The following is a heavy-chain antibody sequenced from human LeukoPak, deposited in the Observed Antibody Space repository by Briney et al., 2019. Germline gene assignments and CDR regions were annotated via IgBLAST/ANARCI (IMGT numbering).Heavy chain of an antibody. CDR2: ISGSGGST. V-gene: IGHV3-23*01. D-gene: IGHD3-10*01. CDR3: AKETASDFGGAVDY. J-gene: IGHJ4*02. Sequence: SGGSLRLSCAASGFTFNNYAMSWVRQPPGKGLEWVSGISGSGGSTYYADSVKGRFTISRDNSKNTVYLQINSLRAEETAVYYCAKETASDFGGAVDYWGQGTLVTVSS. CDR1: GFTFNNYA.